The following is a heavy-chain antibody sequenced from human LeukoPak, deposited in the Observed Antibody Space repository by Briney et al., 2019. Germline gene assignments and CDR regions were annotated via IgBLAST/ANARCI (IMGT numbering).Heavy chain of an antibody. D-gene: IGHD1-26*01. CDR1: GGSISDYY. Sequence: SETLFLTCTVSGGSISDYYWSWIRQPAGKGLEWIGHIYTSASGSTNYNPSLKSRVTMSVDTSKNQLSLRLSSVTAADTAVYYCARDLKWSYGTEYWGQGTLVTVSS. V-gene: IGHV4-4*07. CDR2: IYTSASGST. CDR3: ARDLKWSYGTEY. J-gene: IGHJ4*02.